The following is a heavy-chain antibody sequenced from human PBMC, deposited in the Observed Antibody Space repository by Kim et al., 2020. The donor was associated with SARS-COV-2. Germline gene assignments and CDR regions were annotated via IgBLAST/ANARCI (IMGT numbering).Heavy chain of an antibody. J-gene: IGHJ5*02. CDR3: ARDHCTNTSCFDP. D-gene: IGHD2-8*01. V-gene: IGHV7-4-1*02. Sequence: PGQGPEGMGWIDTSTGTPTYAQGFTGRFVFSLDTSVTTAYLQITSLKTEDTALYFCARDHCTNTSCFDPWGQGTLITVSS. CDR2: IDTSTGTP.